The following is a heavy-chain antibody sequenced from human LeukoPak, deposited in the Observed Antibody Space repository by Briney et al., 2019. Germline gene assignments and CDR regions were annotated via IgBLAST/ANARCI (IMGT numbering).Heavy chain of an antibody. J-gene: IGHJ5*02. CDR1: GFTFSSYS. D-gene: IGHD2-21*02. CDR3: WSLRMVTLDL. CDR2: ISSSGSTI. V-gene: IGHV3-48*02. Sequence: GGSLRLSCAASGFTFSSYSMNWARQAPGKGLEWVSYISSSGSTIYYADSVRGRFTVSRDNAKNSLYLQMNSLRDEDTAVYYCWSLRMVTLDLWGQGTLVTVSS.